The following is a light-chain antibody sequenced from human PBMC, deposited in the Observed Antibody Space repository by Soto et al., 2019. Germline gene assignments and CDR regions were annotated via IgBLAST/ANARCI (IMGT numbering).Light chain of an antibody. Sequence: EIVMTQSPATLSVSPGERATLSCRASQSVSSNLAWYQQRPGQAPRLLIFGASTWATGVPPRFSGSESGTEFTLTISSLQSEDFAVYYCQRYSNWPPTWTFGQGTRVEI. CDR3: QRYSNWPPTWT. CDR1: QSVSSN. J-gene: IGKJ1*01. V-gene: IGKV3-15*01. CDR2: GAS.